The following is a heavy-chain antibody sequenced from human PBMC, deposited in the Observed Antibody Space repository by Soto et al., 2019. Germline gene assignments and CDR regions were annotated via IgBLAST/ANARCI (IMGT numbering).Heavy chain of an antibody. J-gene: IGHJ3*02. V-gene: IGHV4-38-2*02. CDR1: GYSIISGYY. CDR3: ARDYYDSSGYENGDAFDI. Sequence: SETLSLTCAFSGYSIISGYYCGWIRQPPGKGLEWIGSIYHSGSTYYNPSLKSRVTISVDTSKNQFSLKLSSVTAADTAVYYCARDYYDSSGYENGDAFDIWGQGTMVTVSS. CDR2: IYHSGST. D-gene: IGHD3-22*01.